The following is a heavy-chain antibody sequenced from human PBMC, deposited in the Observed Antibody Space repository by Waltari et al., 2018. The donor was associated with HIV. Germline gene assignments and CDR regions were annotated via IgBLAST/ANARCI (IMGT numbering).Heavy chain of an antibody. J-gene: IGHJ4*02. D-gene: IGHD6-13*01. CDR3: ARRIAAAGTARFDY. CDR2: INHSGST. CDR1: GGSFSGYY. Sequence: QVQLQQWGAGLLKPSETLSLTCAVYGGSFSGYYWSWIRQPPGKGLEWIGEINHSGSTNYNPSLKSRVTISVDTSKNQFSLKLSSVTAADTAVYYCARRIAAAGTARFDYWGQGTLVTVSS. V-gene: IGHV4-34*01.